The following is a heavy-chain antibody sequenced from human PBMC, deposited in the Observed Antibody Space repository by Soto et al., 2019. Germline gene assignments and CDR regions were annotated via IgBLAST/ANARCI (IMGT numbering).Heavy chain of an antibody. CDR2: INHSGST. D-gene: IGHD2-21*02. CDR1: GGSFSGYY. Sequence: QVQLQQWGAGLLKPSETLSLTCAVYGGSFSGYYWSWIRQPPGKGLEWIGEINHSGSTNYNPSLKSRVTISVDTSKSQFSLKLSSVTAADTAVYYCARVQIGVVLTASKNWFDPWGQGTLVTVSS. J-gene: IGHJ5*02. V-gene: IGHV4-34*01. CDR3: ARVQIGVVLTASKNWFDP.